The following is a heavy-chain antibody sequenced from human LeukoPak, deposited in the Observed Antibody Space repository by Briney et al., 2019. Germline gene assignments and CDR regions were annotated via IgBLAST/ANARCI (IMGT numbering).Heavy chain of an antibody. V-gene: IGHV3-7*04. J-gene: IGHJ4*02. CDR2: IKDDGSEK. D-gene: IGHD1-14*01. CDR3: ARARIDY. Sequence: PGGSLRLSCVGSGFTFGGYWMTGLRQAPGKGLEWVANIKDDGSEKYSVDSVKGRFTISRDNAKNLLYLQMSSLRAEDTAVYYCARARIDYWGQGTLVTVSS. CDR1: GFTFGGYW.